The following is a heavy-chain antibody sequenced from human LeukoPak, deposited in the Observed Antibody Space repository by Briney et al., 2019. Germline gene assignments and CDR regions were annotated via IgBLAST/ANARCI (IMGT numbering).Heavy chain of an antibody. Sequence: PSETLSLTCTVSGGSISSSNYYWGWIRQPPGKGLEWIGSIYSSGATYHNPSLKSRVTISFDTSKNQFSLQLSSVTAADTAVYFCARGVSEYWGQGILVTVSS. CDR3: ARGVSEY. V-gene: IGHV4-39*07. D-gene: IGHD5/OR15-5a*01. CDR1: GGSISSSNYY. CDR2: IYSSGAT. J-gene: IGHJ4*02.